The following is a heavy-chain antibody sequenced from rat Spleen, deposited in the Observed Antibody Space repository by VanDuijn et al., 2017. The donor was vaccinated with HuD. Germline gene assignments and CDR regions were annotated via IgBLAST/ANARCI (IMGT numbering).Heavy chain of an antibody. D-gene: IGHD1-5*01. V-gene: IGHV5-58*01. CDR2: INTDGGST. CDR1: GFTFSSYW. Sequence: EVQLVETGGGLVQPGRSLKLSCVASGFTFSSYWMYWIRQAPGKGLEWVSSINTDGGSTYYPDSVKGRFTISRDNAENTVYLQMNSLRSEDTATYYCAKGGIGTTGFAYWGQGTLVTVSS. CDR3: AKGGIGTTGFAY. J-gene: IGHJ3*01.